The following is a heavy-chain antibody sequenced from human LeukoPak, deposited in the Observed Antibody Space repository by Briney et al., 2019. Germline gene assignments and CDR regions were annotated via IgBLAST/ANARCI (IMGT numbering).Heavy chain of an antibody. CDR1: GFTFSSYA. Sequence: GGSLRLSCAASGFTFSSYAMTWVRQAPGKGLEWVSSISSSSSYIYYADSVKGRFTISRDNAKNSLYLQMNSLRAEDTAVYYCARMSFRVARREPYGMDVWGQGTTVTVSS. CDR2: ISSSSSYI. CDR3: ARMSFRVARREPYGMDV. D-gene: IGHD1-14*01. V-gene: IGHV3-21*01. J-gene: IGHJ6*02.